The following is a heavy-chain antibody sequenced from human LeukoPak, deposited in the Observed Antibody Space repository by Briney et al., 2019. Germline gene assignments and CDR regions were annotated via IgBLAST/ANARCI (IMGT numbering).Heavy chain of an antibody. CDR3: TTLRSYGYVGY. CDR1: GFTFSNAW. J-gene: IGHJ4*02. V-gene: IGHV3-15*01. D-gene: IGHD5-18*01. Sequence: GGSLRLSCAASGFTFSNAWMSWVRQAPGKGLEWVGRIKSKTDGGTTDYAAPVKGRFPISRDDSKNTLYLQMNSLKTEDTAVYYCTTLRSYGYVGYWGQGTLVTVSS. CDR2: IKSKTDGGTT.